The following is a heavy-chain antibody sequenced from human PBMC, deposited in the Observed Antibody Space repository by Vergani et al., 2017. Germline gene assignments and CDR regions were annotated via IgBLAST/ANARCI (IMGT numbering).Heavy chain of an antibody. V-gene: IGHV3-23*01. Sequence: EVQLLESGGGLVQPGGSLRLSCAASGFTFSSYAMSWVRQAPGKGLEWVSAISGSGGSTYYADSVKGRFTISRDNSKNTLYLQMNSLRAEDTAVYCCAKVVGVHFSYYYGMDVWGQGTTVTVSS. CDR2: ISGSGGST. CDR3: AKVVGVHFSYYYGMDV. D-gene: IGHD3-16*01. CDR1: GFTFSSYA. J-gene: IGHJ6*02.